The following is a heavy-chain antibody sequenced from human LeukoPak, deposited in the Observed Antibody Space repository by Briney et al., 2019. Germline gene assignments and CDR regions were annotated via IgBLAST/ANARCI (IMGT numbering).Heavy chain of an antibody. CDR2: IIPIFGTA. J-gene: IGHJ6*03. CDR1: GGTFSSYA. CDR3: ARGSIFGVVIPYYYMDV. V-gene: IGHV1-69*05. D-gene: IGHD3-3*01. Sequence: SVKVSCKASGGTFSSYAISWVRQAPGQGLEWMGGIIPIFGTANYAQKFQGKVTITTDESTSTAYMELSSLRFEDTAVYYCARGSIFGVVIPYYYMDVWGKGTTVTVSS.